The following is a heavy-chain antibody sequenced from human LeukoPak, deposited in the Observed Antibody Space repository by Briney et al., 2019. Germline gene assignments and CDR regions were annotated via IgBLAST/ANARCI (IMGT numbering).Heavy chain of an antibody. V-gene: IGHV4-4*07. CDR1: GCSISSYY. J-gene: IGHJ5*02. CDR3: ARDQIVVVPAAIGKRTGTTFIRPGGWFDP. Sequence: SETLSLTCTVSGCSISSYYWSWIRQPAGKGLWRIGRIYTSGSTNYNPSLKSRVTMSVDTSKNQFSLELSSAAAAETAVYYCARDQIVVVPAAIGKRTGTTFIRPGGWFDPWGQGTLVTVSS. CDR2: IYTSGST. D-gene: IGHD2-2*01.